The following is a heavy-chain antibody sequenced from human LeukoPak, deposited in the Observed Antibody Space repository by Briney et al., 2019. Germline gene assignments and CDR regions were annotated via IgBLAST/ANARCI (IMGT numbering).Heavy chain of an antibody. CDR3: ARDAYYGSGSYYSSQADY. V-gene: IGHV1-2*02. J-gene: IGHJ4*02. CDR2: INPNSGGT. CDR1: GYTFTGYY. Sequence: GASVKVSCKASGYTFTGYYMHWERQAPGQGLEWMGWINPNSGGTNYAQKFQGRVTMTRDTSISTAYMELSRLRSDDTAVYYCARDAYYGSGSYYSSQADYWGQGTLVTVSS. D-gene: IGHD3-10*01.